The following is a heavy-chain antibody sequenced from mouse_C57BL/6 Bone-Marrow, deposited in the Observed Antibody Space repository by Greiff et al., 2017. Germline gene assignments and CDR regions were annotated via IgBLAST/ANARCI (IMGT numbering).Heavy chain of an antibody. V-gene: IGHV1-76*01. Sequence: VQLQQSGAELVRPGASVKLSCKASGYTFTDYYINWVKQRPGQGLEWIARIYPGSGNTYYNEKFKGKATLTAEKSSSTAYMQLSSLTSEDSAVSFCARWYFDVWGTGTTVTVSS. CDR1: GYTFTDYY. CDR2: IYPGSGNT. J-gene: IGHJ1*03. CDR3: ARWYFDV.